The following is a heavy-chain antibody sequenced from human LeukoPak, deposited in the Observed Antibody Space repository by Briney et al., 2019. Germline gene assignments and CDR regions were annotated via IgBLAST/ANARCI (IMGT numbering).Heavy chain of an antibody. CDR1: GFTFSSYA. Sequence: GGSLRLSCTASGFTFSSYAMSWVRQAPGKGLEWVSAITGSGGSTYYADSVKGRFTISRDNSKNTLSLQMSSLRAEDTALYYCARDRAIGSYDLWGQGTLVTVSS. V-gene: IGHV3-23*01. CDR3: ARDRAIGSYDL. CDR2: ITGSGGST. J-gene: IGHJ5*02. D-gene: IGHD1-26*01.